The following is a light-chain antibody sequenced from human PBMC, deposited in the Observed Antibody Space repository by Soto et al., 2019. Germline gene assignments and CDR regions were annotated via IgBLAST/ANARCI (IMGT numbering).Light chain of an antibody. J-gene: IGLJ1*01. CDR2: RNN. CDR1: SSNIGSNY. V-gene: IGLV1-47*01. CDR3: AAWHYSLSGDYV. Sequence: QSVLTQPPSASGTPGQRVTISCSGSSSNIGSNYVYWYQQLPGTAPKLLIYRNNQRPSGVPDRFSGSKSGTSASLAISGLRSEDEADYYRAAWHYSLSGDYVFETGTKVTVL.